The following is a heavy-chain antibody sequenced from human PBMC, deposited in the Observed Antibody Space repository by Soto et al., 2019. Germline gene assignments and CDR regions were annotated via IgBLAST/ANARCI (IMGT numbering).Heavy chain of an antibody. J-gene: IGHJ1*01. CDR2: INNDGYST. Sequence: EVQLVESGGGLVQPGGSLSLSCAASGFTFSSYWMHWVRQAPGKGLVWVSRINNDGYSTTYADSVKGRFTISRDNAKNTLYLQMNSLRAEDTAVYYCARGGEYGVAPAHWGQGTLVTVSS. CDR1: GFTFSSYW. D-gene: IGHD3-10*01. CDR3: ARGGEYGVAPAH. V-gene: IGHV3-74*01.